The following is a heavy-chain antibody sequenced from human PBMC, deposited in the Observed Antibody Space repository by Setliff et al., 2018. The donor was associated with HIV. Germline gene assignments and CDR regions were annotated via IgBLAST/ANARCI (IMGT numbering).Heavy chain of an antibody. CDR1: GGSFSGYY. Sequence: SETLSLTCAVYGGSFSGYYWSWIRQSPGKGLEWIGEINHSGSTNYNPSLKSRVTISVDTSKNQFSLRLRFVTAADTAVYYCASGGGGIAVAGTGGWFDPWGQGTLVTVSS. J-gene: IGHJ5*02. V-gene: IGHV4-34*01. D-gene: IGHD6-19*01. CDR3: ASGGGGIAVAGTGGWFDP. CDR2: INHSGST.